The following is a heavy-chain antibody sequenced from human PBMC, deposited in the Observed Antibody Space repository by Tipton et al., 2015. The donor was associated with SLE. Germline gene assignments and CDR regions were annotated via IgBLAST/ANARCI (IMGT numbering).Heavy chain of an antibody. D-gene: IGHD3-10*01. V-gene: IGHV3-30-3*01. CDR2: ISYDGSNK. J-gene: IGHJ4*02. CDR1: GFTFSSYA. CDR3: AKGLEITYYFGSGSLPLGY. Sequence: SLRLSCAASGFTFSSYAMHWVRQAPGKGLEWVAVISYDGSNKYYADSVKGRFTISRDNSKNTLYLQMSSLRAEDTAVYYCAKGLEITYYFGSGSLPLGYWGQGTLVTVSS.